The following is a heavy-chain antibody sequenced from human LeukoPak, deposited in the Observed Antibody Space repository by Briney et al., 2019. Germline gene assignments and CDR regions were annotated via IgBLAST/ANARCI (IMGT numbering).Heavy chain of an antibody. CDR3: ARVITIFGVVIDTYYFDY. V-gene: IGHV4-30-4*08. D-gene: IGHD3-3*01. J-gene: IGHJ4*02. CDR2: IYYSGST. CDR1: GGSISSGDYY. Sequence: SQTLSLPCTVSGGSISSGDYYWSWIRQPPGKGLEWIWYIYYSGSTYYHPSLKSRVTISVDTSKNLFSLKLSSVTAADTAVYYCARVITIFGVVIDTYYFDYWGQGTLVTVSS.